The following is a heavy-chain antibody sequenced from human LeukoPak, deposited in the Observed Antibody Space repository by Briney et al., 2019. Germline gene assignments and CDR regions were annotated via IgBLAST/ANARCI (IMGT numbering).Heavy chain of an antibody. J-gene: IGHJ4*02. V-gene: IGHV1-69*05. CDR1: GGTFSSDA. Sequence: GASVKVSCKASGGTFSSDAISWVRQAPGQGLEWMGGIIPIFGTANYAQKFQGRVTITTDESTSTAYMELSSLRSEDTAVYYCSRGKYDYVWGSYRPGRYYFDYWGQGTLVTVSS. D-gene: IGHD3-16*02. CDR3: SRGKYDYVWGSYRPGRYYFDY. CDR2: IIPIFGTA.